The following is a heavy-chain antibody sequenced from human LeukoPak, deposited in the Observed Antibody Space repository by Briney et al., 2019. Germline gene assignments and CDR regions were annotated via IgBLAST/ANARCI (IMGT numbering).Heavy chain of an antibody. J-gene: IGHJ6*03. Sequence: GGSLRLSCAASGFTFSSYWMHWVRQAPGKGLVWVSRINTDGSSTSYADSVKGRFTISRDNAKNTLYLQMNSLRAEDTAVYYCARAVSDSSSSRYYYYYYMDVWGKGTTVTVSS. CDR3: ARAVSDSSSSRYYYYYYMDV. V-gene: IGHV3-74*01. D-gene: IGHD6-6*01. CDR2: INTDGSST. CDR1: GFTFSSYW.